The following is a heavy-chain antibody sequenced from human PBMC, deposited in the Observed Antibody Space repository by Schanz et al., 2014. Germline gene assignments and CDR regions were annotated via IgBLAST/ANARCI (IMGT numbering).Heavy chain of an antibody. Sequence: QVQLVESGGGFVQPGGSLRLSCAASGFTFRGHAMHWVRQAPGQGLEKVAVTSTDGTKTYYAASVRGRFTISRDNSKNTVYLQMNSLRSEDTAVYYCTRDRGALINHNDALDLWGQGTMVSVSS. J-gene: IGHJ3*01. CDR1: GFTFRGHA. CDR2: TSTDGTKT. D-gene: IGHD3-16*01. CDR3: TRDRGALINHNDALDL. V-gene: IGHV3-30*04.